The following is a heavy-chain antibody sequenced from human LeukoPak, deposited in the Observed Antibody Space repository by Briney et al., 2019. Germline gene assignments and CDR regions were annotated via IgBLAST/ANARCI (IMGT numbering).Heavy chain of an antibody. CDR3: ARRGNYYDSSGYWRPFDY. CDR2: INHSGST. CDR1: GGSISSSNW. V-gene: IGHV4-4*02. D-gene: IGHD3-22*01. J-gene: IGHJ4*02. Sequence: NPSGTLSLTCAVSGGSISSSNWWSWVRQPPGKGLEWIGEINHSGSTNYNPSLKSRVTISVDTSKNQFSLKLSSVTAADTAVYYCARRGNYYDSSGYWRPFDYWGQGTLVTVSS.